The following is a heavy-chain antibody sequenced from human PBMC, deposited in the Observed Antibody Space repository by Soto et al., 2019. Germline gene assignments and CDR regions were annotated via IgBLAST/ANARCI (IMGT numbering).Heavy chain of an antibody. Sequence: QVQLVQSGAEVKKPGASVKVSCKTSGYTFNRYGITWVRQAPGQGLEWMGWINAYNYKTKSAQKVQGRVSMTTDTSTSTAYMDLGSLRSDDTGVYYCARKDTAELVDYWGQGTLVTVAS. D-gene: IGHD5-18*01. J-gene: IGHJ4*02. CDR1: GYTFNRYG. CDR3: ARKDTAELVDY. CDR2: INAYNYKT. V-gene: IGHV1-18*01.